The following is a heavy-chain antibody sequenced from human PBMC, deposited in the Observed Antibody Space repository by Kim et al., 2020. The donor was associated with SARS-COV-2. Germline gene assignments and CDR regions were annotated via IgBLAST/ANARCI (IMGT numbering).Heavy chain of an antibody. Sequence: SSKASGGTFSSYAISWVPPAPAPFLEWMGRIIPIFGIANYAQKFQGRVTITADKSPLTAYMELSSLRSEDTAVYYCARGPDPPHSSSWPTPYYYYMDVWGKGTTVTVSS. J-gene: IGHJ6*03. CDR3: ARGPDPPHSSSWPTPYYYYMDV. CDR1: GGTFSSYA. V-gene: IGHV1-69*04. D-gene: IGHD6-13*01. CDR2: IIPIFGIA.